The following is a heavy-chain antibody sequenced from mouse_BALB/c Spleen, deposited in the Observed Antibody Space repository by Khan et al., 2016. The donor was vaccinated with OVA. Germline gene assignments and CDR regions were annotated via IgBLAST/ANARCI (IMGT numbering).Heavy chain of an antibody. V-gene: IGHV2-6-1*01. CDR1: GFSLTNYG. CDR2: IWSDGST. Sequence: VQRVESGPGLVAPSQSLSITCTISGFSLTNYGVHWVRQPPGKGLEWLVVIWSDGSTNYNSALKSRLTISKDNSKRQVFLKMNSLHTDDTGMYSCARQPYYHYNIMDYWGQGTSVTVSA. D-gene: IGHD2-10*01. CDR3: ARQPYYHYNIMDY. J-gene: IGHJ4*01.